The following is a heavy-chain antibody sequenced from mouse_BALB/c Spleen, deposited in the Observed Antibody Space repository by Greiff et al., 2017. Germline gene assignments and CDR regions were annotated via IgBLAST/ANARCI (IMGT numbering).Heavy chain of an antibody. CDR3: ARRIYSGAMDY. CDR1: GFTFSSYA. CDR2: ISSGGSYT. D-gene: IGHD2-1*01. V-gene: IGHV5-9-3*01. Sequence: EVKLVESGGGLVKPGGSLKLSCAASGFTFSSYAMSWVRQTPEKRLEWVATISSGGSYTYYPDSVKGRFTISRDNAKNTLYLQMSSLRSEDTAMYYCARRIYSGAMDYWGQGTSVTVSS. J-gene: IGHJ4*01.